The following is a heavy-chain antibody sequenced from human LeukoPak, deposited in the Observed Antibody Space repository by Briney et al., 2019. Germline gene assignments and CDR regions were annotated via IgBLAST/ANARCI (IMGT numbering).Heavy chain of an antibody. CDR2: IIPIFGTA. J-gene: IGHJ6*03. CDR1: GGTFSSYA. V-gene: IGHV1-69*13. D-gene: IGHD6-13*01. Sequence: ASVKVSCKASGGTFSSYAISWVRQAPGQGLEWMGGIIPIFGTANYAQKFQGRVTITADESTSTAYMELSSLRSEDTAVYYCARGPSGSWSSRVRYMDVWGKGTTVTVSS. CDR3: ARGPSGSWSSRVRYMDV.